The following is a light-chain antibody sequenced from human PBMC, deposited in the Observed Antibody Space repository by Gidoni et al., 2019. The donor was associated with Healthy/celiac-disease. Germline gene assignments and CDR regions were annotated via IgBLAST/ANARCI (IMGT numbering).Light chain of an antibody. Sequence: EIVLTHASGTLSLSPGDRATLSCRASQSVSSSYLAWYQQKPGQAPRLLIYGASSRATGIPDRFIGSGSGTDFTLTISRLEPEDFAVYYCQQYGSSPDTFGQGTKLEIK. V-gene: IGKV3-20*01. CDR2: GAS. CDR3: QQYGSSPDT. J-gene: IGKJ2*01. CDR1: QSVSSSY.